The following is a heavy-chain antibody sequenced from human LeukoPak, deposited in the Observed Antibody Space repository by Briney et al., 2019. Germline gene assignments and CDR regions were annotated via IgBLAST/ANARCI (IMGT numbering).Heavy chain of an antibody. CDR1: GFTFSSYW. D-gene: IGHD6-6*01. Sequence: PGGSLRLSCAASGFTFSSYWMSWVRQAPGKGLEWVANIKQDGSEKYYVDSVKGRFTISRDNAKNSLYLQMNSLRAEDTAVYYCARDQGAHSSSSAGWGQGTLVTVSS. CDR3: ARDQGAHSSSSAG. CDR2: IKQDGSEK. V-gene: IGHV3-7*01. J-gene: IGHJ4*02.